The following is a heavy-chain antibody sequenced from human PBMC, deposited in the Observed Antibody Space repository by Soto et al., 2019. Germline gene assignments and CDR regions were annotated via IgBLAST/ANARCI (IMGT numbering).Heavy chain of an antibody. V-gene: IGHV2-5*01. CDR2: IHNNGNT. J-gene: IGHJ4*02. CDR1: GFSLRTTTAG. Sequence: QLTVHRSGPTLVNPTQTLTLTCSFSGFSLRTTTAGVGWFRQSPGGALEWLALIHNNGNTRYNSSLKSRVTITQGSSGQRVVLKLTDLDPADRVTYYCAHSGRFDDSTSHFLFDFWGLGTVVTVSS. D-gene: IGHD3-10*01. CDR3: AHSGRFDDSTSHFLFDF.